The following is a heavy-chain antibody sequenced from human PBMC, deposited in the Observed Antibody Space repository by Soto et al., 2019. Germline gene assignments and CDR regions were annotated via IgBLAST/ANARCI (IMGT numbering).Heavy chain of an antibody. V-gene: IGHV3-9*01. Sequence: EVQLVESGGGLVQAGRSLRLSCAASGFTFDDYAMHWVRQAPGKGLEWVSGISWNSGSIGYADSVKGRFTISRDNAKNSLYLQMNSLRAEDTALYYCASNPGYDSSGYYPFDYWGQGTLVTVSS. D-gene: IGHD3-22*01. J-gene: IGHJ4*02. CDR1: GFTFDDYA. CDR3: ASNPGYDSSGYYPFDY. CDR2: ISWNSGSI.